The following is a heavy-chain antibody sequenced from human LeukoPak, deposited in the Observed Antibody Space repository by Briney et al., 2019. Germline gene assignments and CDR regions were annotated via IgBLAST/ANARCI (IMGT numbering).Heavy chain of an antibody. CDR2: ISSSGSTI. J-gene: IGHJ4*02. CDR3: ARWYYFDF. D-gene: IGHD3-16*01. CDR1: GFTFGSYE. V-gene: IGHV3-48*03. Sequence: GESLKISCAASGFTFGSYEMTWVRQAPGKGLEWLSYISSSGSTIYYADSVKGRFTISRDNAKNSLYLQMSSLRAEDTAVYYCARWYYFDFWGQGTLVTVSS.